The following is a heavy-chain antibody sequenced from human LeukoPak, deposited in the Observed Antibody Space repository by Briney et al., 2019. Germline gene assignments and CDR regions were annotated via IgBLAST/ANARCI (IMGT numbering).Heavy chain of an antibody. CDR1: GGSFSGYY. D-gene: IGHD6-13*01. CDR2: INHSGST. J-gene: IGHJ4*02. V-gene: IGHV4-34*01. Sequence: SETLSLTYAVYGGSFSGYYSSWIRQPPGKGLEWIGEINHSGSTNYNPSLKSRVTISVDTTKNQFSLKLSSVTAADTAVYYCARGKGAAAGYDYWGQGTLVTVSS. CDR3: ARGKGAAAGYDY.